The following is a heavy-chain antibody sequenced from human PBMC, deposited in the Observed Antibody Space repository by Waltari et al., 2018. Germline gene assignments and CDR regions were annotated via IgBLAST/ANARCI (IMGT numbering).Heavy chain of an antibody. CDR2: IKKDGSEN. D-gene: IGHD6-19*01. CDR1: GFTFSSYW. CDR3: ARECSSGWYFFDY. J-gene: IGHJ4*02. V-gene: IGHV3-7*01. Sequence: EMQLVESGGALVQPGGSLTLSCATSGFTFSSYWMRWVRQAPGKGLEWVAYIKKDGSENYYLDSVRGRFTISRDNAKNSLYLQMNSLRAEDTAVYYCARECSSGWYFFDYWGRGTLVTVSS.